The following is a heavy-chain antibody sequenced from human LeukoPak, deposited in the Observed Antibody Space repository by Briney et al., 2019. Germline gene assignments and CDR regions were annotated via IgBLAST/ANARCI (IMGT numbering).Heavy chain of an antibody. CDR3: ARGLYCSSTSCYTSYWFDP. V-gene: IGHV1-18*04. Sequence: ASVKVSCKASGYTFTSYGISWVRQAPGQGLEWMGWISAYNGNTNYAQKLQGRVTMTTDTSTSTAYMELSSLRSEDTAVYYCARGLYCSSTSCYTSYWFDPWGQGTLVTVSS. CDR2: ISAYNGNT. CDR1: GYTFTSYG. D-gene: IGHD2-2*02. J-gene: IGHJ5*02.